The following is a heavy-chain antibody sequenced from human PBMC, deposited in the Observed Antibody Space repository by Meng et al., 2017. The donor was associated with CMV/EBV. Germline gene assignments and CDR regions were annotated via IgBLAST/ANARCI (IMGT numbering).Heavy chain of an antibody. CDR2: IRSKAYGGTT. CDR1: GFTFSSYG. V-gene: IGHV3-49*04. Sequence: GESLKISCAASGFTFSSYGMHWVRQAPGKGLEWVGFIRSKAYGGTTEYAASVKGRFTISRDDSKSIAYLQMNSLKTEDTAVYYCTRKIYGSGSYVGGRYYYYYGMDVWGQGTTVTVSS. J-gene: IGHJ6*02. CDR3: TRKIYGSGSYVGGRYYYYYGMDV. D-gene: IGHD3-10*01.